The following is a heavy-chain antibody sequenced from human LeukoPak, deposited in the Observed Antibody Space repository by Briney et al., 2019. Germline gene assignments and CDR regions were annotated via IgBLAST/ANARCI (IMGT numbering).Heavy chain of an antibody. J-gene: IGHJ4*02. CDR3: AKDGLLRPSGY. D-gene: IGHD3-22*01. Sequence: GGSLRLSCAASGFTFSSYAMHWVRQAPGKGLEWVAVISYDGSNKYYADSVKGRFTISRDNSKNTLYLQMNSLRAEDTAVYYCAKDGLLRPSGYWGQGTLVTVSS. V-gene: IGHV3-30-3*01. CDR2: ISYDGSNK. CDR1: GFTFSSYA.